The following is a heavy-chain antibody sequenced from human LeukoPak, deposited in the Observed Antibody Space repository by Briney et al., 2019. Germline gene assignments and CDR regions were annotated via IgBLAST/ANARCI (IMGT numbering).Heavy chain of an antibody. CDR3: ARSSVLWFGELLPIYFDY. CDR1: GYSFTSYW. V-gene: IGHV5-51*01. J-gene: IGHJ4*02. CDR2: IYPGDSDT. D-gene: IGHD3-10*01. Sequence: GESLKISCKGSGYSFTSYWIGWVRQMPGKGLEWMGIIYPGDSDTRYSPSFQGQVTISGDKSISTAYLQWSSLKASDTAMYYCARSSVLWFGELLPIYFDYWGQGTLVTVSS.